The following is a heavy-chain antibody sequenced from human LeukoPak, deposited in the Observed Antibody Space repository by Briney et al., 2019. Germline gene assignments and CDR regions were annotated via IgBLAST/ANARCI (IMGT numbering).Heavy chain of an antibody. CDR3: ARATARYYYDSSGYYSS. V-gene: IGHV3-30-3*01. J-gene: IGHJ4*02. Sequence: GRSLRLSCAASGFTFSSYAMHWVRQAPGKGLEWVAVISYDGSNKYYADSVKGRFTISRDDSKNTLYLQMNSLRAEDTAVYYCARATARYYYDSSGYYSSWGQGTLVTVSS. CDR2: ISYDGSNK. D-gene: IGHD3-22*01. CDR1: GFTFSSYA.